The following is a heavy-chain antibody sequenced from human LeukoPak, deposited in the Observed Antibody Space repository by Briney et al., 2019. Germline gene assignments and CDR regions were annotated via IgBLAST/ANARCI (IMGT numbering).Heavy chain of an antibody. CDR3: ARVVKGRMTTTYYYYMDV. CDR1: GFTFSSYG. Sequence: PGGSLRLSCAASGFTFSSYGMNWVRQAPGKGLEWVSGISASGGSTDYADSVKGRFTISRDNSKNTLYLQMNSLRAEDTAVYYCARVVKGRMTTTYYYYMDVWGKGTTVTVSS. V-gene: IGHV3-23*01. J-gene: IGHJ6*03. CDR2: ISASGGST. D-gene: IGHD5-24*01.